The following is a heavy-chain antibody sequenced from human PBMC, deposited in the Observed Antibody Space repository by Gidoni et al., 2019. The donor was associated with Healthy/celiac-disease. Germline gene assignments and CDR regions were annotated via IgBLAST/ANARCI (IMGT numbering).Heavy chain of an antibody. CDR2: IKQDGSEK. V-gene: IGHV3-7*01. Sequence: EVQLVASGRGLVQPGGSLSLSCAASGFPFSSYWMSWVRQAPGKGLAWVANIKQDGSEKYYVDSVKGRFTISRDNAKNSLYLQMNSLRAEDTAVYYCVRDYEGYFDYWGQGTLVTVSS. CDR1: GFPFSSYW. J-gene: IGHJ4*02. CDR3: VRDYEGYFDY. D-gene: IGHD4-17*01.